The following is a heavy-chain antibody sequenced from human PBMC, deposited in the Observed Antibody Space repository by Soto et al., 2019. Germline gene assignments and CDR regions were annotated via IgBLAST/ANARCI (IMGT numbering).Heavy chain of an antibody. Sequence: SGPTLVNPTQTLTLTCTFSGFSLSTSGMCVSWIRQPPGKALEWLALIDWDDDKYYSTSLKTRLTISKDTSKNQVVLTMTNMDPVDTATYYCARILMATITPYYYYGMDVWGQGTTVTVSS. J-gene: IGHJ6*02. V-gene: IGHV2-70*01. CDR1: GFSLSTSGMC. CDR2: IDWDDDK. CDR3: ARILMATITPYYYYGMDV. D-gene: IGHD5-12*01.